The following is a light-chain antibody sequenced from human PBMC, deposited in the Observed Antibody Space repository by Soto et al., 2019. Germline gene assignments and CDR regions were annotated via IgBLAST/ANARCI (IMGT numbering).Light chain of an antibody. Sequence: IQRARSHSAQYRTVGATVRITCQASQTISSWLAWYQQKPGKAPKLLIYKASTLKSGVPSRFSGSGSGTEFTLTISSLQPDDFATYYWQHYKRYSEAFGQGTKVDIK. CDR3: QHYKRYSEA. CDR1: QTISSW. V-gene: IGKV1-5*03. J-gene: IGKJ1*01. CDR2: KAS.